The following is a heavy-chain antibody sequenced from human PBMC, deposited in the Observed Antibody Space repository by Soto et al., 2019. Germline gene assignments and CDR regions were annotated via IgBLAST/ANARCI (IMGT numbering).Heavy chain of an antibody. D-gene: IGHD4-17*01. J-gene: IGHJ1*01. CDR1: GGSISNNY. CDR3: ARSYRDSYEH. V-gene: IGHV4-4*07. Sequence: QVQLQESGPRLVKPSETLSLTCNVSGGSISNNYWTWIRQPAGKGLEWIGRIYSNGRTNFNPSLKSRISMSIDTSKKQFSLKLTSVTAADTAVYYCARSYRDSYEHWGQGTLVTVSS. CDR2: IYSNGRT.